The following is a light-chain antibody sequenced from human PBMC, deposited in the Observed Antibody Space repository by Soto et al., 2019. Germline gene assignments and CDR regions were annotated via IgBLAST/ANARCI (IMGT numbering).Light chain of an antibody. Sequence: EIVLTQSPATLYLSPGERDTLSCRASQSVVSYLAWYQQKPGQAPRLLIYYTSNRATGIPARFSGSGSGTHFTLTISSLEPEDFADYYCQQRYKWTPITFGQGTRLEIK. CDR3: QQRYKWTPIT. J-gene: IGKJ5*01. CDR2: YTS. CDR1: QSVVSY. V-gene: IGKV3-11*01.